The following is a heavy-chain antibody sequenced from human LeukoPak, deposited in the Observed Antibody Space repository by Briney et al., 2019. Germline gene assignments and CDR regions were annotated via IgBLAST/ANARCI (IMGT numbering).Heavy chain of an antibody. V-gene: IGHV3-48*04. J-gene: IGHJ4*02. D-gene: IGHD3-10*01. Sequence: QSGGSLRLSCAASGFTFSSYSMNWVRQAPGKGLEWVSYISSSSSTIYYADSVKGRFTISRDNAKNSLYLQMNSLRAEDTAVYYCATDLWFGEFPFDYWGQGTLVTVSS. CDR3: ATDLWFGEFPFDY. CDR2: ISSSSSTI. CDR1: GFTFSSYS.